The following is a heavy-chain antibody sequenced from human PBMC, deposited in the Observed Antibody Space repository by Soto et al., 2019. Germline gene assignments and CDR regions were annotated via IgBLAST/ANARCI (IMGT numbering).Heavy chain of an antibody. CDR2: IYSGGST. Sequence: EVQLVETGGGLIQPGGSLRLSCAASGFTVSSNYMSWVRQAPGKGLEWVSVIYSGGSTYYADSVKGRFTISRDNSKNTLYLQMNSLGAEDAAVYYCARGWLSGYYGMDVWGQGTTVTVSS. CDR1: GFTVSSNY. CDR3: ARGWLSGYYGMDV. J-gene: IGHJ6*02. V-gene: IGHV3-53*02. D-gene: IGHD3-22*01.